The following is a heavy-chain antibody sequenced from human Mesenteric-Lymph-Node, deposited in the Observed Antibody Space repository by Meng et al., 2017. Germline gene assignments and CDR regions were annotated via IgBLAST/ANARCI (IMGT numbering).Heavy chain of an antibody. J-gene: IGHJ5*02. CDR2: TYTYGPT. V-gene: IGHV3-66*03. CDR1: GVSISDNY. CDR3: ARDHGPNNYYDSSGYNWFDP. D-gene: IGHD3-22*01. Sequence: GGSLRLSCAASGVSISDNYMSWVRQAPGKGLELVSLTYTYGPTSYADSVKGRFTVSRDNSKNTLYLQVNSLRAEDTAVYYCARDHGPNNYYDSSGYNWFDPWGQGTLVTVSS.